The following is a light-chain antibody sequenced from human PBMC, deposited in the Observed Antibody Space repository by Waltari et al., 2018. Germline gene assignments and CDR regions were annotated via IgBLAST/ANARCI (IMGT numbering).Light chain of an antibody. CDR3: QSYDTSLSVV. V-gene: IGLV1-40*01. CDR2: GCI. Sequence: QSVLTQPPSVSGAPGQRVTISCTGSGSNIGAGSDVHWYQQLPRAAPKLLIYGCISRPLGAPARLFGSTSGTSASLAITGLQAEDEADYYCQSYDTSLSVVFGGGTKLTVL. CDR1: GSNIGAGSD. J-gene: IGLJ3*02.